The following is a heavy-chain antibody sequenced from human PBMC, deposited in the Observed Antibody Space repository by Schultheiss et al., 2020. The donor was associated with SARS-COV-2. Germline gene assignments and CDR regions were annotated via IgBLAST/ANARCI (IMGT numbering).Heavy chain of an antibody. V-gene: IGHV3-23*03. D-gene: IGHD3-22*01. CDR1: GFTFSSYA. J-gene: IGHJ6*03. Sequence: GGSLRLSCAASGFTFSSYAMSWVRQAPGKGLEWVSVIYSGGSTYYADSVKGRFTISRDNSKNTLYLQMNSLRAEDTAVYYCAKKGNYYDSSGYYYRYYYYYMDVWGKGTTVTVSS. CDR3: AKKGNYYDSSGYYYRYYYYYMDV. CDR2: IYSGGST.